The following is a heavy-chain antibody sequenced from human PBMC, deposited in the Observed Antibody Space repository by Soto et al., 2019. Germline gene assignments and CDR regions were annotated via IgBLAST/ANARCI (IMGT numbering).Heavy chain of an antibody. CDR3: ARGPGGPDGPGDY. V-gene: IGHV1-3*01. J-gene: IGHJ4*02. CDR1: GYTFTNYP. Sequence: ASVKVSCKASGYTFTNYPIHWVRQAPGQRLEWMGWINAGNGNTKYSQKFQGRVTITRDTSASTAYMDLSSLRSEDTAVYYCARGPGGPDGPGDYWGQGTLVTVSS. D-gene: IGHD2-15*01. CDR2: INAGNGNT.